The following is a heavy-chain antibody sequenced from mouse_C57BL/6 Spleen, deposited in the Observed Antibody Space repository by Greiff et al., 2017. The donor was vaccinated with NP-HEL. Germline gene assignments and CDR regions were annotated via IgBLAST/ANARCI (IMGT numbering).Heavy chain of an antibody. CDR1: GYSITSGYY. CDR3: ARLLLLYYFDY. V-gene: IGHV3-6*01. J-gene: IGHJ2*01. Sequence: DVKLQESGPGLVKPSQSLSLTCSVTGYSITSGYYWNWIRQFPGNKLEWMGYISYDGSNNYNPSLKNRISITRDTSKNQFFLKLNSVTTEDTATYYCARLLLLYYFDYWGQGTTLTVSS. CDR2: ISYDGSN. D-gene: IGHD1-1*01.